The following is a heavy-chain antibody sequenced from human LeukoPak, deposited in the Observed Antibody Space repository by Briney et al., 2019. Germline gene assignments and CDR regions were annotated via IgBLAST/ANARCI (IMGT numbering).Heavy chain of an antibody. J-gene: IGHJ3*02. CDR2: IRYDGSNK. D-gene: IGHD3-9*01. Sequence: GGSLRLSRAASGFTFSSYGMHWVSQAPGKGLEWVAFIRYDGSNKYYADSVKGRFTISRDNSKNTLYLQMNSLRAEDTAVYYCAKVGDYDILTGYYLSGAFDIWGQGTMVTVSS. CDR1: GFTFSSYG. V-gene: IGHV3-30*02. CDR3: AKVGDYDILTGYYLSGAFDI.